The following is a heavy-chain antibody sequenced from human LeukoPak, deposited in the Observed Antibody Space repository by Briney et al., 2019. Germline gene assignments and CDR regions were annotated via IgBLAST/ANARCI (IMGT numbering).Heavy chain of an antibody. CDR2: ICWNSGSI. Sequence: PGGSLRLSRAASGFTFDDYAMHWVRQAPGKGLEWVSGICWNSGSIGYADSVKGRFTISRDNAKNSLYLQMNSLRAEHTALYYCAKGVVGVAGYPFDYWGQGTGVTVSS. CDR1: GFTFDDYA. J-gene: IGHJ4*02. CDR3: AKGVVGVAGYPFDY. V-gene: IGHV3-9*01. D-gene: IGHD6-19*01.